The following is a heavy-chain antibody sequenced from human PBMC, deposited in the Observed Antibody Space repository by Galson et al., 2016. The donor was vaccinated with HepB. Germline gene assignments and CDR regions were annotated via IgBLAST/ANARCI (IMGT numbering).Heavy chain of an antibody. CDR2: INPDSGVT. Sequence: SVKVSCKASGYTFTGYYMHWVRQAPGQGLEWMGWINPDSGVTSYAQKFQDRVTMTRDTSTSTVFMELGSLRSEDTAVYFCARGDLNYYYALDVWGQGTTVTVSS. J-gene: IGHJ6*02. D-gene: IGHD3-3*01. CDR3: ARGDLNYYYALDV. CDR1: GYTFTGYY. V-gene: IGHV1-2*02.